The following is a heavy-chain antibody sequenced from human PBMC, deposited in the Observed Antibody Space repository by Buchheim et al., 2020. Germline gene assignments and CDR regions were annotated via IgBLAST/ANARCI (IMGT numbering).Heavy chain of an antibody. CDR2: ISGGSDDI. CDR3: ARGEVEETRFLDS. J-gene: IGHJ4*02. Sequence: EVQLVESGGGLVEPGGSLRLSCAASGFSFSGYSMNWVRQAPGEGLEWVSIISGGSDDIHYADSVKGRFTISRDNAKNSLYLQMNSLRLEDTAVYYCARGEVEETRFLDSWGQGTL. D-gene: IGHD1-1*01. CDR1: GFSFSGYS. V-gene: IGHV3-21*01.